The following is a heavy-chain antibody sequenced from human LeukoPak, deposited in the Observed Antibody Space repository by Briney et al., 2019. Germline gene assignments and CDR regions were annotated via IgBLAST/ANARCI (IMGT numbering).Heavy chain of an antibody. CDR2: IYSGGST. V-gene: IGHV3-66*02. D-gene: IGHD5-18*01. Sequence: GGSQRLSCAASGFTISSNFMNWVRQAPGRGLEWVSVIYSGGSTSYADSVKGRFTISRDNSKNTLFLQMNSLRIDDTAVYYCAREGYSSGSRTGIDYWGQGTLVTVSS. CDR3: AREGYSSGSRTGIDY. J-gene: IGHJ4*02. CDR1: GFTISSNF.